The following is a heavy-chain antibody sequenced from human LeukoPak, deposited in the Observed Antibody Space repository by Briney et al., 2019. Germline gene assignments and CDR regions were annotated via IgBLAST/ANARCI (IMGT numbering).Heavy chain of an antibody. CDR3: ARARVIVGARLDP. J-gene: IGHJ5*02. Sequence: GGSLRLSCAASGFTFSSYEMNWVRQAPGKGLEWVSYISSSGSTIYYADSVKGRFTISRDNAKNSLYLQMNSLRAADTAVYYCARARVIVGARLDPWGQGTLVTVSS. CDR2: ISSSGSTI. V-gene: IGHV3-48*03. D-gene: IGHD1-26*01. CDR1: GFTFSSYE.